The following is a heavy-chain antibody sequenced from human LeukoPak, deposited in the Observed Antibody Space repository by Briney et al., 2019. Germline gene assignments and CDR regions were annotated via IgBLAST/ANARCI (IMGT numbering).Heavy chain of an antibody. J-gene: IGHJ4*02. V-gene: IGHV1-18*04. CDR3: ARVWYSGYDEYFDY. D-gene: IGHD5-12*01. CDR2: ISAYNGNT. Sequence: ASVKVSCKASGYTFTSYGISWVRQAPGQGLEGMGWISAYNGNTNYAQKLQGRVTMTTDTSTSTAYMELRSLRSDDTAVYYCARVWYSGYDEYFDYWGQGTLVTVSS. CDR1: GYTFTSYG.